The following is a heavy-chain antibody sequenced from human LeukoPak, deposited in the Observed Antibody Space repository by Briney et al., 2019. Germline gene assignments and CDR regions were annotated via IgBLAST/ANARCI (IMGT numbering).Heavy chain of an antibody. V-gene: IGHV1-18*01. CDR2: ISAYNGNT. CDR3: ARAFPSTIFYYYYMDV. Sequence: GASVKVSCKASGYTFTSYGISWVRQAPGQGLEWMGWISAYNGNTNYAQKLQGRVTMTTDTSTSTAYMELRSLRSDDTAVYYCARAFPSTIFYYYYMDVWGKGTTVTVSS. D-gene: IGHD3-9*01. CDR1: GYTFTSYG. J-gene: IGHJ6*03.